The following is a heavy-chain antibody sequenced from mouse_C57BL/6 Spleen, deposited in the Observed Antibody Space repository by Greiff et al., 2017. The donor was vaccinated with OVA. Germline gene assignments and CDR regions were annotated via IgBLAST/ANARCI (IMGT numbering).Heavy chain of an antibody. D-gene: IGHD2-4*01. CDR1: GYTFTDYN. CDR2: INPNNGGT. Sequence: VQLQQSGPELVKPGASVKMSCKASGYTFTDYNMHWVKQSHGKSLEWIGYINPNNGGTSYNQKFKGKATLTVNKSSSTAYMVLSSLTSEDSAVYYGARMGKYYDYDGGFAYWGKGTLVTVSA. V-gene: IGHV1-22*01. J-gene: IGHJ3*01. CDR3: ARMGKYYDYDGGFAY.